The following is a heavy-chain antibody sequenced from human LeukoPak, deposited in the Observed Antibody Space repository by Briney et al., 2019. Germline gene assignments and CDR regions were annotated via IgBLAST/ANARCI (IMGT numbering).Heavy chain of an antibody. D-gene: IGHD3-22*01. CDR1: GFTFSSYW. Sequence: GGSLRLSCAASGFTFSSYWMHWVRQAPGKGLVWVSRINSDGSSTSYADSVKGRFTISRDNAKNTLYLQMNSLRAEDTAVYYCARPGYDSSGYYYYYFDYWGQGTLVTVSS. CDR3: ARPGYDSSGYYYYYFDY. J-gene: IGHJ4*02. CDR2: INSDGSST. V-gene: IGHV3-74*01.